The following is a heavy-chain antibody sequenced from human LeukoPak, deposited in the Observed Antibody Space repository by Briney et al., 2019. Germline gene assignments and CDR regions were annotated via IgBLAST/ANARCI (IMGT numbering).Heavy chain of an antibody. CDR1: GYTFTSYG. CDR3: ARGLIWFGELSHFDY. D-gene: IGHD3-10*01. J-gene: IGHJ4*02. CDR2: ISAYNGNT. Sequence: GASVKVSCKASGYTFTSYGISWVRQAPGQGLEWMGWISAYNGNTNYAQKLQGRVTMTTDTSTSTAYMELRSLRSDDTAVYYCARGLIWFGELSHFDYWGQGTLVTVSS. V-gene: IGHV1-18*01.